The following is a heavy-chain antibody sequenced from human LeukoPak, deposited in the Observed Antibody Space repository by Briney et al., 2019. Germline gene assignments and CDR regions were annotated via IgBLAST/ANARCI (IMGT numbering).Heavy chain of an antibody. V-gene: IGHV3-30*02. Sequence: GGSLRLSCAASGFTFSSYGMHWVRQAPGKGLEWVAFIRYDGSNKYYADSVKGRFTISRDNSKNTLYLQMNSLRAEDTAVYYCARDPGGYDPYYFDYWGQGTLVTVSS. J-gene: IGHJ4*02. CDR3: ARDPGGYDPYYFDY. CDR1: GFTFSSYG. CDR2: IRYDGSNK. D-gene: IGHD5-12*01.